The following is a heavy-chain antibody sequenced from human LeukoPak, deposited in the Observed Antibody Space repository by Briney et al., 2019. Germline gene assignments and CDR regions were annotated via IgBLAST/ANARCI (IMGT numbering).Heavy chain of an antibody. CDR1: GGTFSSYT. CDR3: ARPLETTVTTGYYYYYMDV. D-gene: IGHD4-11*01. J-gene: IGHJ6*03. Sequence: SVKVSCKASGGTFSSYTISWVRQAPGQGLEWMGRIIPILGIANYAQKFQGRVTITADESTSTAYMELSSLRSEDTAVYYCARPLETTVTTGYYYYYMDVWGKGTTVTVSS. V-gene: IGHV1-69*02. CDR2: IIPILGIA.